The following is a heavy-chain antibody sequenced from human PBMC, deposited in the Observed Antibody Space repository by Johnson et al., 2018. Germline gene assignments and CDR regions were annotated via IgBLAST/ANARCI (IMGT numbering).Heavy chain of an antibody. D-gene: IGHD3-10*01. CDR2: LKSDGSRT. Sequence: VQLVQSGGGLVQPGGSLRLSCAASGFTFSRHWMHWVRQAPGKGLMWVSRLKSDGSRTSYADSVKGRFTISSDNAKNTLDLQMNRRRAEDTAIYYWVKRGGSRSHSSHTMYVWVNGTTVTVSS. CDR1: GFTFSRHW. CDR3: VKRGGSRSHSSHTMYV. J-gene: IGHJ6*03. V-gene: IGHV3-74*02.